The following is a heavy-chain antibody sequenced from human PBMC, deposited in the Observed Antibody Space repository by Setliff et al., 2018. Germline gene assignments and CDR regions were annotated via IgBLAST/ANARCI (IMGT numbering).Heavy chain of an antibody. Sequence: SETLSLTCTVSGGSISSGSYYWSWIRQPAGKGLEWIGRIYTSGSTNYNPSLKSRVIISVDTSKNQFSLKLSSVTAADTAVYYCARGRGYSYGSTFHYYYGMDVWGQGTTVTVSS. CDR2: IYTSGST. D-gene: IGHD5-18*01. V-gene: IGHV4-61*02. CDR1: GGSISSGSYY. J-gene: IGHJ6*02. CDR3: ARGRGYSYGSTFHYYYGMDV.